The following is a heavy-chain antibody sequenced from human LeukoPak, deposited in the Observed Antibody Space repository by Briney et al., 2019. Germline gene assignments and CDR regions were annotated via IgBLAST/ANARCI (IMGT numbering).Heavy chain of an antibody. CDR1: GGSISSGSYY. CDR2: IYTSGST. V-gene: IGHV4-61*02. J-gene: IGHJ3*02. CDR3: ARVPSKYYYDSSGYYPWAFDI. Sequence: SQTLSLTCTVSGGSISSGSYYWSWIRQPAGKGLEWIGRIYTSGSTNYNPSLKSRVTISVDTSKNQFSLKLSSVTAADTAVYYCARVPSKYYYDSSGYYPWAFDIWGQGTMVTVSS. D-gene: IGHD3-22*01.